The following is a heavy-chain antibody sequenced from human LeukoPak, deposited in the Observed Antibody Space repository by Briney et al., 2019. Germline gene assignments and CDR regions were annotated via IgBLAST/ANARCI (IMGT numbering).Heavy chain of an antibody. J-gene: IGHJ6*02. Sequence: SVKVSCKASGGTFSSYAISWVRQAPGQGLEWMGRIIPILGIANYAQKFQGRVTITADKSTSTAYMELSSLRSEDTAVYYCARVYSSSSGLVYYYYGMGVWGQGTTVTVSS. CDR3: ARVYSSSSGLVYYYYGMGV. CDR2: IIPILGIA. CDR1: GGTFSSYA. V-gene: IGHV1-69*04. D-gene: IGHD6-6*01.